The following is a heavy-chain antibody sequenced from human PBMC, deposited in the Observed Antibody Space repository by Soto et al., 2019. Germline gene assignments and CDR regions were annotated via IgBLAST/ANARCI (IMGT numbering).Heavy chain of an antibody. J-gene: IGHJ4*02. CDR2: IYYSGST. CDR1: GGSVSSGSYY. D-gene: IGHD5-18*01. V-gene: IGHV4-61*01. Sequence: QVQLQESGPGLVKPSETLSLTCTVSGGSVSSGSYYWSWIRQPPGKGLVWIGYIYYSGSTNYNPSLKSRVTISVDTSKNQFSLKLSSVTAADTAVYYCARALLSYGIDYWGQGTLVTVSS. CDR3: ARALLSYGIDY.